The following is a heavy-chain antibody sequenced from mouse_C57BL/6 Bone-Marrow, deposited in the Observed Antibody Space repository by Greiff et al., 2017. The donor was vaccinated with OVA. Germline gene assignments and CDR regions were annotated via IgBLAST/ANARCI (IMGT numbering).Heavy chain of an antibody. V-gene: IGHV5-6*01. CDR2: ISSGGSYT. CDR1: GFTFSSYG. Sequence: EVQLVESGGDLVKPGGSLKLSCAASGFTFSSYGMSWVRQTPDKRLEWVATISSGGSYTYYPDSVKGRCTISRDNAKNTLYLQMSSLKSEDTAMYYCARKAWFAYWGQGTLVTVSA. J-gene: IGHJ3*01. CDR3: ARKAWFAY.